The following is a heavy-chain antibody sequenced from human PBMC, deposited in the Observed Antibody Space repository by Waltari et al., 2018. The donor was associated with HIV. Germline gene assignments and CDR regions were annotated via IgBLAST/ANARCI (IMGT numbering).Heavy chain of an antibody. CDR2: INPSRGDT. V-gene: IGHV1-46*01. J-gene: IGHJ2*01. D-gene: IGHD1-1*01. CDR1: GYTFTSYY. CDR3: ARGTPTGGIGTISPKNQYFDL. Sequence: QIQLVQSGAEVRPPGASVKLSCKASGYTFTSYYMHWMRQAPGQGLEWMGIINPSRGDTDYARNCHDKVIMIKDTSTTTFPVELINLKSDDTAVYYCARGTPTGGIGTISPKNQYFDLWGRGTLVSVSS.